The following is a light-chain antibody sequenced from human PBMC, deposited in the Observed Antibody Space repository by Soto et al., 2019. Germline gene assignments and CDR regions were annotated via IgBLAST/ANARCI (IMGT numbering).Light chain of an antibody. CDR2: DPF. V-gene: IGKV3-11*01. CDR1: QSVSTF. Sequence: DIVLTQSPVTLSLSPGERATLSCRASQSVSTFLAWYQQKPGQAPRLLIYDPFKRATGIPARFSGSGSGTDFTLTISSLETEDFAVYYCQQRTSSPLTFGEGTKVEIK. J-gene: IGKJ4*01. CDR3: QQRTSSPLT.